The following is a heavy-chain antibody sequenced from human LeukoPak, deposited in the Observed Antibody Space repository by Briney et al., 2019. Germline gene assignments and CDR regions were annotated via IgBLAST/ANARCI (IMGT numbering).Heavy chain of an antibody. D-gene: IGHD5-12*01. CDR3: ARRPALRYYFDY. J-gene: IGHJ4*02. Sequence: NPSETLSLTCTVTSGSISGHYWSWIRQPAGKEMQWIGRIYTSGATNYNPSLKSRVTMSIDTSKKEFTLKLTSVTAADTAVYYCARRPALRYYFDYWGQGTLVTVSS. V-gene: IGHV4-4*07. CDR1: SGSISGHY. CDR2: IYTSGAT.